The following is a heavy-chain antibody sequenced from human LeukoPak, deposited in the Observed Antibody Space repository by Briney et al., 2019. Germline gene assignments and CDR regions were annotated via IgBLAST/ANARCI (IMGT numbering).Heavy chain of an antibody. D-gene: IGHD3-9*01. CDR3: AKGYDILTGYYTAFDI. J-gene: IGHJ3*02. CDR1: GFTFSSYA. V-gene: IGHV3-23*01. Sequence: GSLRLSCAASGFTFSSYAMSWVRQAPGKGLEWVPAISGSGGSTYYADSVKGRFTVSRDNSKNTLYLQMNSLRAEDTAVYYCAKGYDILTGYYTAFDIWGQGTMVTVSS. CDR2: ISGSGGST.